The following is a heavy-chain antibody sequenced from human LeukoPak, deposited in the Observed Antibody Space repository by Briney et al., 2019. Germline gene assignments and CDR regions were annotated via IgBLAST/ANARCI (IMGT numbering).Heavy chain of an antibody. CDR2: FYNDANT. D-gene: IGHD5-18*01. Sequence: GGSLRLSCAASGFTFSSYAMTWVRQAPGKGLEWVPFFYNDANTYYADSVNGRFTISRDSSENTLYLQMNSLRAEDTAVYYCARDGGSGTQLWSRSGPSYYYGMDVWGQGTTVTVSS. V-gene: IGHV3-23*03. CDR1: GFTFSSYA. J-gene: IGHJ6*02. CDR3: ARDGGSGTQLWSRSGPSYYYGMDV.